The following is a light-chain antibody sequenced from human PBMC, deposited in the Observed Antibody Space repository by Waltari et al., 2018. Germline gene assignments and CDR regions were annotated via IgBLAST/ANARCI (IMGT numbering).Light chain of an antibody. J-gene: IGLJ3*02. V-gene: IGLV2-23*02. CDR2: AVR. CDR1: SSNVGFFNL. CDR3: CSYAGRSTWV. Sequence: QSALTQPASVSGSPGQSVTIPCTGTSSNVGFFNLFSWYQHHPGKAPKLMSYAVRDRTSWVSNRFSGSKSGYTASLTISGLQAEDEADYYCCSYAGRSTWVFGGGTKVTVL.